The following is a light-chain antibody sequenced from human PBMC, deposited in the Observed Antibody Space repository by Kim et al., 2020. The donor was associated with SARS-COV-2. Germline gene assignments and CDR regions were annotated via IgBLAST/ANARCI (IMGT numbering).Light chain of an antibody. Sequence: KTVTISCTRSSGRIDSYYVQWYQQRPGSSPTTLIYEDDHRPSGVPDRFSGSIDLSSNSASLIISGLSSEDEADYYCQSYDSSNQVFGGGTQLTVL. CDR1: SGRIDSYY. V-gene: IGLV6-57*01. J-gene: IGLJ3*02. CDR3: QSYDSSNQV. CDR2: EDD.